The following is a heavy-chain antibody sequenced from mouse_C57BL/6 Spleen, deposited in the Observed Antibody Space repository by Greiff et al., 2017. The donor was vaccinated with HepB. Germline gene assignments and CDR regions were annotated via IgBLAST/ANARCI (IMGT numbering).Heavy chain of an antibody. CDR3: TRWSYGSSYKDY. CDR1: GYTFTDYE. D-gene: IGHD1-1*01. Sequence: VQLQQSGAELVRPGASVTLSCKASGYTFTDYEMLWVKQTPVHGLEWIGAIDPETGGTAYNQKFKGKAILTADKSSSTAYMELRSLTSEDSAVYYCTRWSYGSSYKDYWGQGTTLTVSS. V-gene: IGHV1-15*01. CDR2: IDPETGGT. J-gene: IGHJ2*01.